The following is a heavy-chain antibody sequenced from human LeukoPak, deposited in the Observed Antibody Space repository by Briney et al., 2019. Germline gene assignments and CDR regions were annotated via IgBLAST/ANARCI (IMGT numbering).Heavy chain of an antibody. V-gene: IGHV1-46*01. CDR2: INPSGGST. D-gene: IGHD5-24*01. CDR1: GYTLTELS. J-gene: IGHJ4*02. CDR3: ARERRDGYNSGYDY. Sequence: ASVKVSCKVSGYTLTELSMHWVRQAPGQGLEWMGIINPSGGSTSYAQKFQGRVTMTRDTSTSTVYMELSSLRSEDTAVYYCARERRDGYNSGYDYWGQGTLVTVSS.